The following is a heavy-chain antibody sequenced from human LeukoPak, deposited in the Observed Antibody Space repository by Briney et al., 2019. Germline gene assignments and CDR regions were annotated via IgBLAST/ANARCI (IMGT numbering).Heavy chain of an antibody. Sequence: PGGSLRLSCAASGFTFSSYGMHWVRQAPGKGLEWVAFIRYDGSNKYYADSVKGRFTISRDNSKNTLYLQMNSLRAEDTAVYCCAKESGEPYYFDYWGQGTLVTVSS. CDR3: AKESGEPYYFDY. CDR1: GFTFSSYG. CDR2: IRYDGSNK. V-gene: IGHV3-30*02. J-gene: IGHJ4*02. D-gene: IGHD1-26*01.